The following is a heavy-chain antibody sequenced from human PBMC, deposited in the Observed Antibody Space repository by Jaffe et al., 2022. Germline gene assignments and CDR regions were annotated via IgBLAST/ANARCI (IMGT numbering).Heavy chain of an antibody. J-gene: IGHJ4*02. CDR2: IYTSGST. D-gene: IGHD3-22*01. CDR1: GGSISSGSYY. V-gene: IGHV4-61*02. Sequence: QVQLQESGPGLVKPSQTLSLTCTVSGGSISSGSYYWSWIRQPAGKGLEWIGRIYTSGSTNYNPSLKSRVTISVDTSKNQFSLKLSSVTAADTAVYYCAREPNYYDSSGYYDFDYWGQGTLVTVSS. CDR3: AREPNYYDSSGYYDFDY.